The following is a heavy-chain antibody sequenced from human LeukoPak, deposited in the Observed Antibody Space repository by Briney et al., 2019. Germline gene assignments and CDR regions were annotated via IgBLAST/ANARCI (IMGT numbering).Heavy chain of an antibody. CDR2: IKQDGSEK. V-gene: IGHV3-7*01. CDR1: GFTFSSYW. J-gene: IGHJ2*01. CDR3: ARILLYHGLWYFDL. Sequence: GGALRLSCAASGFTFSSYWMSWVRQAPGKGLEWVANIKQDGSEKYYVYSVNGRFNISRDNAKNSLYLQMNSLRAEDTAVYYCARILLYHGLWYFDLWGRGTLVTVSS. D-gene: IGHD2/OR15-2a*01.